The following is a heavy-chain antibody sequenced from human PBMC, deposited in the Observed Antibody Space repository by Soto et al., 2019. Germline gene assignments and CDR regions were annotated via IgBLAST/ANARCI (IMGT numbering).Heavy chain of an antibody. Sequence: GASVKVSCKASGYTFTSYGISCVRQAPGQGLEWMGWISAYNGNTNYAQKLQGRVTMTTDTSTSTAYMELRSLRSDDTAVYYCARGIVVVPAAIRPAFDIWGQGTMVTVS. J-gene: IGHJ3*02. D-gene: IGHD2-2*02. CDR1: GYTFTSYG. V-gene: IGHV1-18*01. CDR3: ARGIVVVPAAIRPAFDI. CDR2: ISAYNGNT.